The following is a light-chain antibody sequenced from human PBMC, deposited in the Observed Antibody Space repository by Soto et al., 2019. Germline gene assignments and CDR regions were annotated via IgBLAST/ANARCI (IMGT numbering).Light chain of an antibody. Sequence: QSVLTQPASVSGSPGQSITISCTGTSSDVGSGNVVSWYQHYPGKAPQLMIYEAFQRPSGVSSRFSGSKSGNTASLTISGLQAEDEADYYCCSHAGSDTYVFGTGTQLTVL. V-gene: IGLV2-23*01. J-gene: IGLJ1*01. CDR1: SSDVGSGNV. CDR3: CSHAGSDTYV. CDR2: EAF.